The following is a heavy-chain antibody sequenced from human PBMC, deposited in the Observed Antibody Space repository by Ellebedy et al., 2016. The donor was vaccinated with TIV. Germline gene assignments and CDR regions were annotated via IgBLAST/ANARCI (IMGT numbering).Heavy chain of an antibody. J-gene: IGHJ4*02. Sequence: ASVKVSXKASGYTFTSYGISWVRQAPGQGLEWMGWINPNSGGTNYAQKFQGRVTMTRDTSISTAYMELSRLRSDDTAVYYCARISWVGANHYFDYWGQGTLVTVSS. CDR3: ARISWVGANHYFDY. CDR1: GYTFTSYG. V-gene: IGHV1-2*02. D-gene: IGHD1-26*01. CDR2: INPNSGGT.